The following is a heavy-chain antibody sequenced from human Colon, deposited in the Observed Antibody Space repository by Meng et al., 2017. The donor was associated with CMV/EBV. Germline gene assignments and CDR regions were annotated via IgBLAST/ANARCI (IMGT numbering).Heavy chain of an antibody. Sequence: QSGTEMWVRGTSVNVSCKASGYPYTGYLMHWVRQAPGQGLEWLRWFNHYSGDTIYAQKFEVGVTMTRDASITTAYLELSSLKSDDKAVYYCGTFGGDFDYWGQGTLVTVSS. J-gene: IGHJ4*02. V-gene: IGHV1-2*02. D-gene: IGHD3-3*01. CDR2: FNHYSGDT. CDR3: GTFGGDFDY. CDR1: GYPYTGYL.